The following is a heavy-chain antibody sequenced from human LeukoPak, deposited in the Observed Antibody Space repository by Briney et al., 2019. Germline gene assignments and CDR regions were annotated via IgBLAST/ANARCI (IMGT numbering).Heavy chain of an antibody. CDR1: GFTFSSYG. CDR2: ISYDGSNK. Sequence: PGRSLRLSCAASGFTFSSYGMHWVRQAPGKGLEWVAVISYDGSNKYYADSVKGRFTISRDNSKNTLYLQMNSLRAEDTAVYYCAKVFYCGNSRAFDIWGQGTMVTVSS. V-gene: IGHV3-30*18. D-gene: IGHD4-23*01. J-gene: IGHJ3*02. CDR3: AKVFYCGNSRAFDI.